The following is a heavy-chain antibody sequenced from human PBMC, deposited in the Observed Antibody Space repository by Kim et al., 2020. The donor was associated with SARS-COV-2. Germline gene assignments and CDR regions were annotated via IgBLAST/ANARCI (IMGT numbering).Heavy chain of an antibody. CDR1: GFTFSSYS. CDR2: ISNSNSTI. D-gene: IGHD2-2*01. CDR3: QKFPTRCYHTIHS. Sequence: GGSLRLSCAASGFTFSSYSMNWVRQVPGKGLEWVTSISNSNSTIYSADSVMGRIVSTNVTAKTSLLQLISILRDEATPVYYYQKFPTRCYHTIHSWGQGT. V-gene: IGHV3-48*02. J-gene: IGHJ4*02.